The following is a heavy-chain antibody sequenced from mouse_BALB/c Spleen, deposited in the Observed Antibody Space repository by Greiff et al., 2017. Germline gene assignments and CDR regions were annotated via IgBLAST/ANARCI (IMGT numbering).Heavy chain of an antibody. CDR1: GFNIKDYY. CDR2: IDPENGDT. V-gene: IGHV14-4*02. CDR3: NANYREAMDY. D-gene: IGHD2-14*01. J-gene: IGHJ4*01. Sequence: EVQLQESGAELVRSGASVKLSCTASGFNIKDYYMHWVKQRPEQGLEWIGWIDPENGDTEYAPKFQGKATMTADTSSNTAYLQLSSLTSEDTAVYYGNANYREAMDYWGQGTSVTVSS.